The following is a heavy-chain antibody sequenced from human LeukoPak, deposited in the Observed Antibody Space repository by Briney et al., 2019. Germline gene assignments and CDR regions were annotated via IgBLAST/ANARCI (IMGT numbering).Heavy chain of an antibody. D-gene: IGHD3-3*01. CDR3: AREPFWSGYYSNLHFDY. CDR2: ISRSSNYI. J-gene: IGHJ4*02. CDR1: GFTFSDYS. V-gene: IGHV3-21*01. Sequence: GGSLRLSCAASGFTFSDYSMNWVRQAPGKGLEWVSSISRSSNYIYYADSVKGRFTISRDNAKNSLYLQMNSLRAEDTAVYYCAREPFWSGYYSNLHFDYWGQGTLVTVSS.